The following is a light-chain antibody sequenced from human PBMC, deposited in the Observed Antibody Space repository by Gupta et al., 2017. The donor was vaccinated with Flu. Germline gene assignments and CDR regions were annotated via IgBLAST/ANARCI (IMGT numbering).Light chain of an antibody. Sequence: ATLSLSPWERATASCRASQSVQYYRFGYQQQTGEHARLLIDYAASRASGSPARSISSSSCTACTPITSSLQPPDVAFYYCRQQGDSYPITFGRGTQVEIK. V-gene: IGKV3-11*01. CDR1: QSVQYY. J-gene: IGKJ4*01. CDR3: RQQGDSYPIT. CDR2: YAA.